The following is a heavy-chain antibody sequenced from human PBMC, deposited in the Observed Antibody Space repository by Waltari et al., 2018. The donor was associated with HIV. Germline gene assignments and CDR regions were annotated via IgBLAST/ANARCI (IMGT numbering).Heavy chain of an antibody. CDR3: ARGRAVLSIFTRFGWFDP. CDR1: GDSISSTTYY. J-gene: IGHJ5*02. V-gene: IGHV4-31*01. CDR2: IYYSVST. Sequence: QVQLQESGPGLVKPSQTLSLTCSVSGDSISSTTYYWNWLRQHPGKGLEWLVYIYYSVSTSYNPSLKSLLTISLDTSKNQFSLRLSSVTAADTAVYYCARGRAVLSIFTRFGWFDPWGQGTLVTVSS. D-gene: IGHD3-3*01.